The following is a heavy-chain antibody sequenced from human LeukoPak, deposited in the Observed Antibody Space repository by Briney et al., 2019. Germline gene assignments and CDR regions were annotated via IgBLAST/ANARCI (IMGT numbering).Heavy chain of an antibody. V-gene: IGHV1-2*02. CDR1: GYTFTGYY. CDR2: INPNSGGT. CDR3: AREEGFCRSTSCSAPFDY. D-gene: IGHD2-2*01. Sequence: GASVKVSCKASGYTFTGYYMHWVRQAPGQGLEWMGWINPNSGGTIYAQKFQGRVTMTRDTSISTAYMELRRLRSDDTAVYYCAREEGFCRSTSCSAPFDYWGQGTLVIVSS. J-gene: IGHJ4*02.